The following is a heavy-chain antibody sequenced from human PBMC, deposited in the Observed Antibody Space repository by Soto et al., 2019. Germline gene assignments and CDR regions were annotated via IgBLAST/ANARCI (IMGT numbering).Heavy chain of an antibody. Sequence: SETLSLTCTVSGGSISSYYWSWIRQPPGKGLEWIGYIYYSGSTNYNPSLKSRVTISVDTSKNQFSLKLSSVTAADTAVYYCARDSLGYCSSTSCYRRGIAVAAKNYYYYGMDVWGQGTTVTVSS. D-gene: IGHD2-2*01. J-gene: IGHJ6*02. CDR3: ARDSLGYCSSTSCYRRGIAVAAKNYYYYGMDV. V-gene: IGHV4-59*12. CDR1: GGSISSYY. CDR2: IYYSGST.